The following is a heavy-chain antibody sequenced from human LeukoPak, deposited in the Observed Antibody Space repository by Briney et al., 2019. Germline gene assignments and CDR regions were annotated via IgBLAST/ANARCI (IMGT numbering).Heavy chain of an antibody. CDR2: INSDGSST. CDR1: GFTFSSYW. D-gene: IGHD6-19*01. CDR3: ARGGSISSGWYVGDY. Sequence: GGSLRLSCAASGFTFSSYWMHWVRHAPGKRVGWVSRINSDGSSTIYADSVKGRFTISRDNAKNTLYLQMNSLRAEDTAVYYCARGGSISSGWYVGDYWGQGTLVTVSS. J-gene: IGHJ4*02. V-gene: IGHV3-74*01.